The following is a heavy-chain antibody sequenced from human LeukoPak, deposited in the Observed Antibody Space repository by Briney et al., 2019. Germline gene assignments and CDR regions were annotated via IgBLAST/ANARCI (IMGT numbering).Heavy chain of an antibody. Sequence: GGSLRLSCAASGFTFSSYAMSWVRQAPGKGLEWVSAISGSGGSTYYADSVKGRFTISRDNSKNTLYLQMNSLRAEDTAVYYCANEVWVTRPYYYGMDVWGQGTTVTVSS. CDR1: GFTFSSYA. CDR3: ANEVWVTRPYYYGMDV. J-gene: IGHJ6*02. V-gene: IGHV3-23*01. CDR2: ISGSGGST. D-gene: IGHD3-3*01.